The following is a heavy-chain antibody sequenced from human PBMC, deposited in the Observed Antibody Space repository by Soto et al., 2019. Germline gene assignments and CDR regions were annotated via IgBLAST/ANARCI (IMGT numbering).Heavy chain of an antibody. CDR1: GGSISSSSYY. D-gene: IGHD1-1*01. CDR2: IYYSGST. J-gene: IGHJ5*02. CDR3: ARPIGNRPDNWFDP. Sequence: QLQLQESGPGLVKPSETLSLTCTVSGGSISSSSYYWGWIRQPPGKGLEWIGSIYYSGSTYYNPSLKSRVTISVDTSKNQFSLKLSSVTAADTAVYYCARPIGNRPDNWFDPWGQGTLVTVSS. V-gene: IGHV4-39*01.